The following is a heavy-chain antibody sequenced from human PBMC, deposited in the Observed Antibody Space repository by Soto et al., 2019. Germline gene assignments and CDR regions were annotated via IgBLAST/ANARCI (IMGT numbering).Heavy chain of an antibody. D-gene: IGHD3-10*01. CDR3: ARDKDRPQLGGNYYYIMDV. V-gene: IGHV1-69*12. Sequence: QVQLVQSGSEVKKPGSSVKVSCKASGGTFSSYAISWVRQVPGQGLEWMGGTMPIFGTPDYAQKFQGRVTITADESTSIAYMELSSLRSEDTGVYYCARDKDRPQLGGNYYYIMDVWGQGTTVTVSS. CDR1: GGTFSSYA. J-gene: IGHJ6*02. CDR2: TMPIFGTP.